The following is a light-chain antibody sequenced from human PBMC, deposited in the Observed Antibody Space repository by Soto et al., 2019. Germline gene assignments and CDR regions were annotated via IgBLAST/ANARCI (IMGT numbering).Light chain of an antibody. V-gene: IGLV1-40*01. CDR3: QSYDXXXSGSWV. CDR1: SSNIGAGYD. J-gene: IGLJ3*02. Sequence: QAVVTQPPSVSGAPGQRVTISCTGSSSNIGAGYDVHWYQQLPGTAPKLLIYGNSNRPSGVPDRFSGSKSGTSASLAITGLQAEDXADXXXQSYDXXXSGSWVFGGGTKLTVL. CDR2: GNS.